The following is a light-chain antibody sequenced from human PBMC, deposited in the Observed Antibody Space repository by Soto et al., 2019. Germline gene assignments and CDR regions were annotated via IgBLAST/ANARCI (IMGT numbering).Light chain of an antibody. CDR2: DAS. J-gene: IGKJ2*01. V-gene: IGKV1-5*01. CDR3: QQYTNTNNPWM. CDR1: QSLNNE. Sequence: DIQMTQSPSSLSASVGDRVTITCRASQSLNNELAWYQQKPGKAPNLLMYDASTLQSGVPSRFSGSGSGTEFTLIISGLQPEDSATYYCQQYTNTNNPWMFGQGNKVEI.